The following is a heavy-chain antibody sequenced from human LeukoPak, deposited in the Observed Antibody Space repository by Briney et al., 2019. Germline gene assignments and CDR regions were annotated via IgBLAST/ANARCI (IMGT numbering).Heavy chain of an antibody. CDR1: GYTFTSYY. CDR3: ARDLEYSGYDLSYYYYGMDV. V-gene: IGHV1-46*01. CDR2: INPSGGST. D-gene: IGHD5-12*01. J-gene: IGHJ6*02. Sequence: GASVKVSCKASGYTFTSYYMHWVRQAPGQGLEWMGIINPSGGSTSYAQKFQGRVTMTRDTSTSTVYMELSSLRSEDMAVYYCARDLEYSGYDLSYYYYGMDVWGQGTTVTVSS.